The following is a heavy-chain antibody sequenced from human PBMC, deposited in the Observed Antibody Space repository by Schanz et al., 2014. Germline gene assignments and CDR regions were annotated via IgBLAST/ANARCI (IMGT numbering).Heavy chain of an antibody. Sequence: EVQLLESGGGLVQPGGSLRLSCAASGFTFSSYWMHWVRQVPGKGLVWVARINSVGSNTDYADSVTGRFTISRDNAKNTLYLQMNTLRAEDTAVYYCARKMKLGVYGGKGHDSLDIWGQGTRVTVSS. V-gene: IGHV3-74*02. CDR3: ARKMKLGVYGGKGHDSLDI. J-gene: IGHJ3*02. CDR1: GFTFSSYW. CDR2: INSVGSNT. D-gene: IGHD4-17*01.